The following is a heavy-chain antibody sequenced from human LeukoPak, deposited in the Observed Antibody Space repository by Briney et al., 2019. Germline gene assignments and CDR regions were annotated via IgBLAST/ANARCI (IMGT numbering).Heavy chain of an antibody. Sequence: GGSLRLSCAASGFTFSAYWMHWVRQAPGKGLVWVSRINSDGSSRTYADSVKGRFTISRDNAKNTLYLQMNSLRAEDTAVYYCAKDSRSRNGVYDPFDIWGQGTVVTVSS. J-gene: IGHJ3*02. CDR2: INSDGSSR. CDR1: GFTFSAYW. D-gene: IGHD2-8*01. V-gene: IGHV3-74*01. CDR3: AKDSRSRNGVYDPFDI.